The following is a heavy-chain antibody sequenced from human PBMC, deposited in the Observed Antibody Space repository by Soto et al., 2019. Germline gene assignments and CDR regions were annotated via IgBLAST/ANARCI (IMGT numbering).Heavy chain of an antibody. Sequence: GESLKISCKGSGYSFTSYWIAWVRQMPGKGLEWMGIVYPGDSHITYSPSFQGQVTISADKSISTAYLQWSSLKASDTAMYYRARQNTTEYYLDYWGQGTLVTVSS. D-gene: IGHD1-1*01. CDR1: GYSFTSYW. CDR3: ARQNTTEYYLDY. CDR2: VYPGDSHI. V-gene: IGHV5-51*01. J-gene: IGHJ4*02.